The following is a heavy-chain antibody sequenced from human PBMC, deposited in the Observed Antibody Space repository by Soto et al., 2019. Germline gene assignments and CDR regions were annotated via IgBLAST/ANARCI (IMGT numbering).Heavy chain of an antibody. CDR1: GFTFSSYG. J-gene: IGHJ3*02. Sequence: PGGSLRLSCAASGFTFSSYGMHWVRQAPGKGLEWVAVISYDGSNKYYADSVKGRFTISRDNSKNTLYLQMNSLRAEDTAVYYGAKGRERYYYDPPPPDAFDIWGQGTMVTVSS. CDR3: AKGRERYYYDPPPPDAFDI. CDR2: ISYDGSNK. V-gene: IGHV3-30*18. D-gene: IGHD3-22*01.